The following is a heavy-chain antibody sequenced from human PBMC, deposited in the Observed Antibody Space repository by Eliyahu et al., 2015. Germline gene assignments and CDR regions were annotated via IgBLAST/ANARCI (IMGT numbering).Heavy chain of an antibody. Sequence: QVQLQESGPGLVKPSETLSLTCAVSGYSISSGYYWVWIRQPPGKGLEWIGSIYQSGRAHYNPSLKSRVTMSVDTSKNQFSLMLSSVTAADTAVYYCARMGSYVLAYWGQGTLVTVSS. J-gene: IGHJ4*02. D-gene: IGHD3-16*01. CDR3: ARMGSYVLAY. V-gene: IGHV4-38-2*01. CDR2: IYQSGRA. CDR1: GYSISSGYY.